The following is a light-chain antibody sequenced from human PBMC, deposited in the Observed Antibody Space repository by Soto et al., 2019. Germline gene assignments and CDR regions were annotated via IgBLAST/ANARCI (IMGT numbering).Light chain of an antibody. CDR3: QQANSFPWT. CDR2: AAS. CDR1: QDISVW. Sequence: DIQMTQSPSSVSASVGDRVTITCRASQDISVWLAWFQQKPGKAPNLLIYAASILQSGVPSGVSGSGSGTEFTRTITYLQPEDFATYYGQQANSFPWTFGQGTKVEL. J-gene: IGKJ1*01. V-gene: IGKV1D-12*01.